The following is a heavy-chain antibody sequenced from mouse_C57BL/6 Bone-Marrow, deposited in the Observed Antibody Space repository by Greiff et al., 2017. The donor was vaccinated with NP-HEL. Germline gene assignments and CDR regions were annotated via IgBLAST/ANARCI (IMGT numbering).Heavy chain of an antibody. D-gene: IGHD2-1*01. CDR1: GFTFSSYA. CDR2: ISDGGSYT. J-gene: IGHJ3*01. V-gene: IGHV5-4*03. Sequence: DVMLVESGGGLVKPGGSLKLSCAASGFTFSSYAMSWVRQTPEKRLEWVATISDGGSYTYYPDNVKGRFTISRDNAKNNLYLQMSHLKSEDTAMYYCASYGNPFAYWSQGTLVTVT. CDR3: ASYGNPFAY.